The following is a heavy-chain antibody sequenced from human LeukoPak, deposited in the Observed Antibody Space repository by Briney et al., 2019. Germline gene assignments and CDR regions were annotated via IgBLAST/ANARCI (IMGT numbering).Heavy chain of an antibody. V-gene: IGHV3-23*01. CDR3: AKDPPPWNYNY. CDR1: GFTFSNYA. Sequence: GGSLSLSCAASGFTFSNYAMHGVRQAPGKGLEWVSGISGSGGSTYYADSVKGRLTISRDNSKNTLYLQMNSLRAEDTAVYYCAKDPPPWNYNYWGQGTLVTVSS. CDR2: ISGSGGST. J-gene: IGHJ4*02. D-gene: IGHD1-7*01.